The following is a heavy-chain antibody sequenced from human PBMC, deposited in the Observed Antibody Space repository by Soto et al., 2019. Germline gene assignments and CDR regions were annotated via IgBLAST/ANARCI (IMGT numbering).Heavy chain of an antibody. D-gene: IGHD3-10*01. CDR3: AKDQVITSGVDY. CDR1: GFTFSTYG. CDR2: IWYDGSYK. Sequence: GGSLRLSCAASGFTFSTYGMHWVRQAPGKGLEWVAVIWYDGSYKYYADSVKGRFTISRDNSKNTLYLQMNSLRAEDTAVYYCAKDQVITSGVDYWGQGTLVTVSS. J-gene: IGHJ4*02. V-gene: IGHV3-33*06.